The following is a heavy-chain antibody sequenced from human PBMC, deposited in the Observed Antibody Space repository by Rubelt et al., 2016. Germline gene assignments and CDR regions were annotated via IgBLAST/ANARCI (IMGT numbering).Heavy chain of an antibody. CDR1: GGTFSSYA. D-gene: IGHD1-26*01. J-gene: IGHJ3*02. CDR2: IIPIFGTA. Sequence: QVQLVQSGAEVKKPGSSVKVSCKASGGTFSSYAISWVRQAPGRGLEWMGGIIPIFGTANYAQKFQGRVTIPADESTSPAYMELSSLRSEDTAGYYCARVGREPFESPSGSYWGGAFDIWGQGTMVTVSS. V-gene: IGHV1-69*01. CDR3: ARVGREPFESPSGSYWGGAFDI.